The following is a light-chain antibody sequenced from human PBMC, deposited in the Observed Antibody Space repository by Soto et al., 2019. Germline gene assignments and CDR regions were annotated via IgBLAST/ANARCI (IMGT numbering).Light chain of an antibody. CDR2: EVS. Sequence: QSALTQPASVSGSPGQSITISCTGTSSDVGGYNYVSWYQQHPGKAPKLMIYEVSNRPSGVSNRFSGSKSGNTASLIISGLQAEDEADYFCSSYGSTSTRYVFGTGTKLTVL. CDR1: SSDVGGYNY. J-gene: IGLJ1*01. V-gene: IGLV2-14*01. CDR3: SSYGSTSTRYV.